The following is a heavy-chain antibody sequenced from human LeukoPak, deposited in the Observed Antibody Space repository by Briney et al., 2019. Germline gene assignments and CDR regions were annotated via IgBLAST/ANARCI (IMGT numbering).Heavy chain of an antibody. CDR3: ARDVKGYFDY. J-gene: IGHJ4*02. V-gene: IGHV3-48*04. Sequence: GGSLRLSCAASGFTFNNYAMSWVRQAPGKGLEWVSYISSSSSTIYYADSVKGRFTISRDNAKNSLYLQMNSLRAEDTAVYYCARDVKGYFDYWGQGTLVTVSP. CDR2: ISSSSSTI. CDR1: GFTFNNYA.